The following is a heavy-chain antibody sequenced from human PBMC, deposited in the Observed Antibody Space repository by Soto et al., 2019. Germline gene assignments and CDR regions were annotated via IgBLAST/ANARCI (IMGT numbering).Heavy chain of an antibody. CDR1: GYTFTSYG. CDR2: ISAYNGNT. CDR3: ARGTDVRYFDWLPFDP. V-gene: IGHV1-18*01. D-gene: IGHD3-9*01. J-gene: IGHJ5*02. Sequence: QVQLVQSGAEVKKPGASVKVSCKASGYTFTSYGISWVRQAPGQGLEWMGWISAYNGNTNYAQKLQGRVTMTPDTATSTAYMELRSLRYDDTAVYYCARGTDVRYFDWLPFDPWGQGTLVTVSS.